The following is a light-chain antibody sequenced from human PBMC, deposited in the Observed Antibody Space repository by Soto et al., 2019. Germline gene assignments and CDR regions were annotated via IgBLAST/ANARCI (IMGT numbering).Light chain of an antibody. CDR1: SSDVGGYNY. J-gene: IGLJ2*01. CDR2: DVS. CDR3: SSYTSSSTPL. Sequence: QSAPTQPASVSGSPGQSITISCTGTSSDVGGYNYVSWYQQHPGKAPKLMIYDVSNRPSGVSNRFSGSKSGNTASLTISGLQAEDEADYYSSSYTSSSTPLFGGGTQLTVL. V-gene: IGLV2-14*01.